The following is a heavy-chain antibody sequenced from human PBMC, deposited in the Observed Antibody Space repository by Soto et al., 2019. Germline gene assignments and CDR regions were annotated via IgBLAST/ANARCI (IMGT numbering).Heavy chain of an antibody. CDR3: AKGTRSSYYYGMDV. V-gene: IGHV3-9*01. CDR1: GFTFDDYA. D-gene: IGHD6-6*01. CDR2: LSWNGDYT. Sequence: EVQLVESGGGLVQPGRSLRLSCAVSGFTFDDYAMHWVRQAPGKGLEWVSGLSWNGDYTGYADSVKGRFTNSRDNTKNSLYRQMTGLRAEDTALYYCAKGTRSSYYYGMDVRGQGTTVTVSS. J-gene: IGHJ6*02.